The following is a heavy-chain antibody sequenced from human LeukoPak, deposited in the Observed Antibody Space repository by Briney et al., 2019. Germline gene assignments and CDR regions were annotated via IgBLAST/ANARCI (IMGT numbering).Heavy chain of an antibody. D-gene: IGHD3-10*01. J-gene: IGHJ6*02. Sequence: PSETLSLTCTVSGVSISSSSYYWGWLRQPPGKGLEWIGSIYYSGSTYYNPSLKSRVTISVDTSKNQFSLKLSSVTAADTAVYYCARVQGLLWFGDSLGGYYGMDVWGQGTTVTVSS. CDR3: ARVQGLLWFGDSLGGYYGMDV. CDR2: IYYSGST. CDR1: GVSISSSSYY. V-gene: IGHV4-39*07.